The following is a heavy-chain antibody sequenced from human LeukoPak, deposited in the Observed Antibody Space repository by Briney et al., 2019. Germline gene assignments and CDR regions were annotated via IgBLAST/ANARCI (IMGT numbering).Heavy chain of an antibody. CDR2: INPNSGGT. V-gene: IGHV1-2*02. D-gene: IGHD3-22*01. CDR3: AILNDSSGYYDAFDI. CDR1: GYTFTGYY. Sequence: ASVKVSCKASGYTFTGYYMHWVRQAPGQGLEWMGWINPNSGGTTYAQKCQGRVTMTRDTSISTAYMELSRLRSDDTAVYYCAILNDSSGYYDAFDIWGQGTMVTVSS. J-gene: IGHJ3*02.